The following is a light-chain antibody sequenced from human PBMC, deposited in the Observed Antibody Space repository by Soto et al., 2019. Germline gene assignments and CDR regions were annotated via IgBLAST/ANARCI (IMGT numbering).Light chain of an antibody. Sequence: SALTQPTSVSGSPGQSITISCTGTSGDIGSYNRVSWYQQHPGKAPNLIIYEVTDRPSGVSNRFSGSKSGNTASLTISGLQAEDEAEYYCSSYTNINTRACVFGTGTKVTVL. V-gene: IGLV2-14*01. J-gene: IGLJ1*01. CDR2: EVT. CDR1: SGDIGSYNR. CDR3: SSYTNINTRACV.